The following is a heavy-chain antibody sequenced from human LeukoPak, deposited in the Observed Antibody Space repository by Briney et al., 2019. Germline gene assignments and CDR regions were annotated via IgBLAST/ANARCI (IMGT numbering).Heavy chain of an antibody. CDR1: GYTFTSYD. Sequence: GASVKVSCKASGYTFTSYDINWVRQATGQGLEWMGWMNPNSGNTGYAQKFQGRVTMTRNTSISTAYMELSSLRSEDTAVYYCARYRSWRNTGSTGNPDNWFDPWGQGTLVTVSS. CDR3: ARYRSWRNTGSTGNPDNWFDP. D-gene: IGHD1-1*01. V-gene: IGHV1-8*01. CDR2: MNPNSGNT. J-gene: IGHJ5*02.